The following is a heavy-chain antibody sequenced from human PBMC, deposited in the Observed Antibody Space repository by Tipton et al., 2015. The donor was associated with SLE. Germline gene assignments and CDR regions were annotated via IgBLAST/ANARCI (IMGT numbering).Heavy chain of an antibody. J-gene: IGHJ4*02. CDR1: GGSISSYY. V-gene: IGHV4-4*08. CDR2: IYTSGST. Sequence: TLSLTCTVSGGSISSYYWSWIRQPPGKGLEWIGYIYTSGSTNYNPSLKSRVTISVDTSKNQLSLKLSSVTAAVTAVYYCARGTAMGHWGQGTLVTVSS. D-gene: IGHD5-18*01. CDR3: ARGTAMGH.